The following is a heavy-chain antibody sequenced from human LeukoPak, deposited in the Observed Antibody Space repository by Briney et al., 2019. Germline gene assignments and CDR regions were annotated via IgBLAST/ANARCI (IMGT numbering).Heavy chain of an antibody. CDR3: ASWGVGALDN. V-gene: IGHV3-21*01. CDR1: GFTFSAND. D-gene: IGHD1-26*01. J-gene: IGHJ4*02. CDR2: ISSSSSYI. Sequence: GGSLRLSCAASGFTFSANDMTWVRQAPGKGLEWVSSISSSSSYIFHADSVKGRFTISRDNAKKSLYLQMNSLRVEDTGVYYCASWGVGALDNWGQGTLVTVSS.